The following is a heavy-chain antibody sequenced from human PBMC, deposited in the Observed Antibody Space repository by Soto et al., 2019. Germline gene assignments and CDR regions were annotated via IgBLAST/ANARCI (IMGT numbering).Heavy chain of an antibody. CDR2: IKQDGSEK. CDR1: GFTFSSYW. D-gene: IGHD6-13*01. V-gene: IGHV3-7*01. CDR3: ASCIAAAFYYYYMDV. Sequence: GGSLRLSCAASGFTFSSYWMSWVRQAPGKGLEWVANIKQDGSEKYYVDSVKGRFTISRDNAKNSLYLQMNSLRAEDTAVYYCASCIAAAFYYYYMDVSGKGTTVTVSS. J-gene: IGHJ6*03.